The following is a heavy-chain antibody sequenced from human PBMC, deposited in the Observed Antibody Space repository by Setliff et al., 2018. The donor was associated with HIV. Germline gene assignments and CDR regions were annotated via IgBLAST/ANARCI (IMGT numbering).Heavy chain of an antibody. Sequence: GASVKVSCKASGYTFPNYGITWVRQAPGQGLEWMGWISAYTANTNYAQNLQGRVTLTTDTSTSTAYMELRSLRSDDTAVYYCARVYNIEYSSSSAYYYYYMDVWGKGTTVTVSS. D-gene: IGHD6-6*01. CDR2: ISAYTANT. V-gene: IGHV1-18*01. CDR1: GYTFPNYG. CDR3: ARVYNIEYSSSSAYYYYYMDV. J-gene: IGHJ6*03.